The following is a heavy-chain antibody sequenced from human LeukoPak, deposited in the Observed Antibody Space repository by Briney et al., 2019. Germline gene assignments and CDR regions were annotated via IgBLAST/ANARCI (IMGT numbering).Heavy chain of an antibody. D-gene: IGHD5-18*01. CDR2: ISDNEGTT. J-gene: IGHJ4*02. Sequence: GGSLRLSCAASGFTFNYYAMSWVRQAPGKGLEWVSGISDNEGTTYYTDSVKGRFTISRDNTKNTVYLQMNNLRADDTAVYFCARHDSFIPYWGQGTLVTVSS. V-gene: IGHV3-23*01. CDR3: ARHDSFIPY. CDR1: GFTFNYYA.